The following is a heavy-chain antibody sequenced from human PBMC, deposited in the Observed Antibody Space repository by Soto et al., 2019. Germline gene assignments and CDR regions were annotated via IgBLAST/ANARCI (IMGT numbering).Heavy chain of an antibody. CDR2: ISGSGGST. Sequence: GGSLRLSCAASGFIFSSYAMSWIRQAPGKGLEWVSAISGSGGSTYYADSVKGRFTISRDSSRNTLHLQMDSLRAEDTAVYYCARAISSGWYYFDYWGQGXLVTVSS. J-gene: IGHJ4*02. V-gene: IGHV3-23*01. CDR1: GFIFSSYA. D-gene: IGHD6-19*01. CDR3: ARAISSGWYYFDY.